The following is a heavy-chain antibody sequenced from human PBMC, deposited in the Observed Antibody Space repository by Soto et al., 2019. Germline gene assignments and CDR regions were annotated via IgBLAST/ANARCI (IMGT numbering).Heavy chain of an antibody. D-gene: IGHD3-22*01. J-gene: IGHJ3*01. Sequence: SAKVSCKASGYTFTSDDINWVRQANGQGIEWMGWMNPNSGNTGYAQKFQGRVTMTRNTSISTAYMELSSLRSEDTAVYYCARLYEDYYDSSLQNDAFDFLGQGTMV. CDR1: GYTFTSDD. CDR3: ARLYEDYYDSSLQNDAFDF. V-gene: IGHV1-8*01. CDR2: MNPNSGNT.